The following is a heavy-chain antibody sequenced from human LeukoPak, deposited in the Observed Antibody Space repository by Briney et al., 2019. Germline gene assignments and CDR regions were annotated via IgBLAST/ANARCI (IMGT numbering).Heavy chain of an antibody. CDR1: GFTFSSYA. J-gene: IGHJ4*02. D-gene: IGHD5/OR15-5a*01. V-gene: IGHV3-23*01. CDR2: IGASGDSI. Sequence: GGSLRLSCAVSGFTFSSYAVIWVRQAPGRGLVWVSSIGASGDSIYYTDSVKGRFTISRDNSKNTLYLQMSSLRVEDTAVYYCAKIPDVSDYWGQGTLVTASS. CDR3: AKIPDVSDY.